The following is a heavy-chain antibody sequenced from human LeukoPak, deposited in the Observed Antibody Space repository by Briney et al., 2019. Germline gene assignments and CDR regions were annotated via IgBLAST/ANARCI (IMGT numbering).Heavy chain of an antibody. CDR1: GFTFGDYA. Sequence: GGSLRLSCTASGFTFGDYAMSWVRQAPGKGLEWVSAISGSGGSTYYADSVKGRFTISRDNSKNTLYLQMNSLRAEDTAVYYCANLRASGYDTYYYGMDVWGQGTTVTVSS. V-gene: IGHV3-23*01. CDR2: ISGSGGST. D-gene: IGHD5-12*01. J-gene: IGHJ6*02. CDR3: ANLRASGYDTYYYGMDV.